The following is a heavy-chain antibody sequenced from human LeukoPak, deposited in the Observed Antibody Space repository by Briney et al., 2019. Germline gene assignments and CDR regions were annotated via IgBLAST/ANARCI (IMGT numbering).Heavy chain of an antibody. CDR1: GFTFSNAW. Sequence: GGSLRLSCAASGFTFSNAWMSWVRQAPGKGLEWVGRIKSKTDGGTTDYAAPVKGRFTISRDDSKISLYLQMNSLKTEDTAVYYCTTDRNVWGSYRPVDYWGQGTLVTVSS. J-gene: IGHJ4*02. CDR3: TTDRNVWGSYRPVDY. V-gene: IGHV3-15*01. D-gene: IGHD3-16*02. CDR2: IKSKTDGGTT.